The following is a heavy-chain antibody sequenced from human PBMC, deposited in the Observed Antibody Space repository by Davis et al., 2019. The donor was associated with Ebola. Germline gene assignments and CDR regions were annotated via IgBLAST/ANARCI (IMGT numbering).Heavy chain of an antibody. CDR3: TTDRAGYCSSTSCPDFWSGYDY. CDR1: GFTFSNAW. CDR2: IKSKTDGGTT. V-gene: IGHV3-15*07. Sequence: GESLKISCAASGFTFSNAWMNWVRQAPGKGLEWVGRIKSKTDGGTTDYAAPAKGRFTISRDDSKNTLYLQMNSLKTEDTAVYYCTTDRAGYCSSTSCPDFWSGYDYWGQGTLVTVSS. J-gene: IGHJ4*02. D-gene: IGHD2-2*01.